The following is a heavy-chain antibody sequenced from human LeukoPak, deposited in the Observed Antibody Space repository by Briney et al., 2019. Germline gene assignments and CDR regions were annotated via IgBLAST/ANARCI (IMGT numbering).Heavy chain of an antibody. CDR3: ARDGEGSTVTLNWFDP. Sequence: PSETLSLTCTVSGGSISSGSYFWGWIRQPPGKGLEWIGSIYYSGSTYYNPSLKSRVTISVDTSKNRFSLKLSSVTAADTAVYYCARDGEGSTVTLNWFDPWGQGTLVTVSS. D-gene: IGHD4-17*01. CDR2: IYYSGST. J-gene: IGHJ5*02. CDR1: GGSISSGSYF. V-gene: IGHV4-39*07.